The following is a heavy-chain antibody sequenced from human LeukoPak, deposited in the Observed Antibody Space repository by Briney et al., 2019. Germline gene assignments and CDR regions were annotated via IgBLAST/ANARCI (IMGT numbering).Heavy chain of an antibody. V-gene: IGHV4-34*01. CDR1: GGSFSGYY. CDR2: INHSGST. D-gene: IGHD5-24*01. CDR3: ARGPPRGAFDI. Sequence: SETLSLTCAVYGGSFSGYYWSWTRQPPGKGLEWIGEINHSGSTNYNPSLKSRVTISVDTSKNQFSLKLSSVTAADTAVYYCARGPPRGAFDIWGQGTMVTVSS. J-gene: IGHJ3*02.